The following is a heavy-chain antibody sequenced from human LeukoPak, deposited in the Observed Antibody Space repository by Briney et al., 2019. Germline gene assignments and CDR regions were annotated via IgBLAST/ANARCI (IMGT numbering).Heavy chain of an antibody. CDR2: INPSGGST. Sequence: ASVKVSCKASGGTFSSYAISWVRQAPGQGLEWMGIINPSGGSTSYAQKFQGRVTMTRDTSTSTIYMELSSLRSEDTAVYFCAKRGVVIRVILVGFHKEAYYFESWGQGALVTVSS. V-gene: IGHV1-46*01. D-gene: IGHD3/OR15-3a*01. CDR3: AKRGVVIRVILVGFHKEAYYFES. CDR1: GGTFSSYA. J-gene: IGHJ4*02.